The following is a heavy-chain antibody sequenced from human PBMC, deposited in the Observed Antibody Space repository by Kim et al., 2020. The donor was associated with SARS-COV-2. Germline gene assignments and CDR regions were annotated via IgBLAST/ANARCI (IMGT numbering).Heavy chain of an antibody. Sequence: SETLSLTCAVYGGSFSGYYWSWIRQPPGKGLEWIGEINHSGSTNYNPSLKSRVTISVDTSKNQFSLKLSSVTAADTAVYYCARVGVRGQQLANSVSLIPRTKSDRRFDPWGQGTLVTVSS. CDR1: GGSFSGYY. D-gene: IGHD6-13*01. V-gene: IGHV4-34*01. CDR2: INHSGST. CDR3: ARVGVRGQQLANSVSLIPRTKSDRRFDP. J-gene: IGHJ5*02.